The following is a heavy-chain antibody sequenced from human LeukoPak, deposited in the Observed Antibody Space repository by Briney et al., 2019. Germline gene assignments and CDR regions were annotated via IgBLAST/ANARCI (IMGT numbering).Heavy chain of an antibody. D-gene: IGHD2-2*01. CDR3: ARQLCSSPSCYATSFDL. V-gene: IGHV5-51*01. Sequence: GESLKISCKGSGYSFTSYWIGWVRQMPGKGLEWVGMLYPGDSDTRYSPSFQGQVTISADKSISTAYLQWSSLKASDTAMYYCARQLCSSPSCYATSFDLWGRGTLVTVSS. CDR1: GYSFTSYW. CDR2: LYPGDSDT. J-gene: IGHJ2*01.